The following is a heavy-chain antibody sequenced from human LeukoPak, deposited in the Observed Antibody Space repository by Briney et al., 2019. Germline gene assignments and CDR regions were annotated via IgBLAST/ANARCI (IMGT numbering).Heavy chain of an antibody. CDR2: IYYSGST. J-gene: IGHJ5*02. V-gene: IGHV4-59*01. CDR3: ARLDYDFWSGYLPGWFDP. D-gene: IGHD3-3*01. CDR1: GGSISSYY. Sequence: PSETLSLTCTVSGGSISSYYWSWIRQPPGKGLEWIGYIYYSGSTNYNPSLKSRVTISVDTSKNQFSLKLSSVTAADTAVYYCARLDYDFWSGYLPGWFDPWGQGTLVTVSS.